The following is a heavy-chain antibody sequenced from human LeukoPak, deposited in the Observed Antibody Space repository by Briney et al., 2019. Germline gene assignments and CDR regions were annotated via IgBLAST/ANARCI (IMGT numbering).Heavy chain of an antibody. V-gene: IGHV4-59*01. Sequence: PSETLSLTCTVSGGSISSYYWSWIRQPPGKGLEWIGYIYYSGSTNYNPSLKSRVTISVDTSKNQFSLKLSSVTAADTAVYYCARSPSSSTSSNYYYYYMDVWGKGTTVTVSS. J-gene: IGHJ6*03. D-gene: IGHD2-2*01. CDR2: IYYSGST. CDR3: ARSPSSSTSSNYYYYYMDV. CDR1: GGSISSYY.